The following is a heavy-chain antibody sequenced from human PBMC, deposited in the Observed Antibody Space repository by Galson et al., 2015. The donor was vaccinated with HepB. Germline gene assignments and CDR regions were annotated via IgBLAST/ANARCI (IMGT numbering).Heavy chain of an antibody. CDR3: ATAPRGAATSYFPN. CDR1: GFTFSSHT. J-gene: IGHJ4*02. V-gene: IGHV3-21*01. CDR2: MTSSRSYT. D-gene: IGHD2-15*01. Sequence: SLRLSCAASGFTFSSHTMNWVRQAPGRGLEWVSSMTSSRSYTYYADSVKGRFTVSRDNAKNSLYLRMNNLRVEDTAVYYCATAPRGAATSYFPNWGQGTLVTVSS.